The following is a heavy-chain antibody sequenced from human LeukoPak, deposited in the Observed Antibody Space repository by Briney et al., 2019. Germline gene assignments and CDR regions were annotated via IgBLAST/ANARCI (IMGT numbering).Heavy chain of an antibody. CDR1: GHNLNSHW. CDR3: ASSTYCNGDCYSPSGAFDI. D-gene: IGHD2-21*02. Sequence: GESLKISCKGSGHNLNSHWIGWVRQMPGKGLEWMGITYPGNSDTRYSPSFQGQVTISADKSISTAYLQWSSLKASDTAIYYCASSTYCNGDCYSPSGAFDIWGQGTMVTVSS. J-gene: IGHJ3*02. V-gene: IGHV5-51*01. CDR2: TYPGNSDT.